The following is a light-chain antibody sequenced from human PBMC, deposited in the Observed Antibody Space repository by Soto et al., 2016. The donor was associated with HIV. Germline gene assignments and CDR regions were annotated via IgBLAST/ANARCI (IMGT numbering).Light chain of an antibody. V-gene: IGKV1-5*03. Sequence: DIQMTQSPSTLSASVGDRVTLTCRASQSIDFWLAWYQQKPGKAPKLLIYKASSLESGVPSRFSGSGSGTEFTLTISSLQPEDFGSYYCQQYRYNPWTFGQGTKVTNQT. J-gene: IGKJ1*01. CDR3: QQYRYNPWT. CDR1: QSIDFW. CDR2: KAS.